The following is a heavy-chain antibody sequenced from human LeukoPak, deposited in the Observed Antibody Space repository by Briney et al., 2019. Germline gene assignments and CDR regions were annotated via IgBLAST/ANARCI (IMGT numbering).Heavy chain of an antibody. V-gene: IGHV3-43*02. CDR3: AKGHGYSYGYSIAVAGSLVDY. Sequence: PGGSLRLSCAASGFTFDDYPMHWVRQAPGKGLEWVSLISGDGGSTYYADSVKGRFTISRDNSKNSLYLQMNSLRTEDTGLYYCAKGHGYSYGYSIAVAGSLVDYWGQGTLVTVSS. CDR2: ISGDGGST. D-gene: IGHD5-18*01. J-gene: IGHJ4*02. CDR1: GFTFDDYP.